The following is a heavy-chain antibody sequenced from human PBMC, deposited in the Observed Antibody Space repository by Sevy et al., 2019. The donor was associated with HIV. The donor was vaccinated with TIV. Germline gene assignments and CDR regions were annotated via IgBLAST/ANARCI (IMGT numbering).Heavy chain of an antibody. Sequence: GGSLRLSCAASGFIFDDYAMHWVRQAPGKGLEWVASISWNSDYIDYADSVRGRFTISRDNANYSLYLQMSSLRAEDTAFYYCAVYKENRPAAIHFDYWGPGTLVTVSS. CDR1: GFIFDDYA. CDR2: ISWNSDYI. J-gene: IGHJ4*02. V-gene: IGHV3-9*01. D-gene: IGHD2-2*01. CDR3: AVYKENRPAAIHFDY.